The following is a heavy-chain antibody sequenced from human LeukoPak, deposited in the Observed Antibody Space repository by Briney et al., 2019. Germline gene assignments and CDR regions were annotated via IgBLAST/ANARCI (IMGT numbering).Heavy chain of an antibody. Sequence: SGPTLVNPTQTLTLTCTFSGFSLSTRGMCLSWIRQPPGKAPEWLARIDWDDDKYYSTSLKTRLTISKDTSKNQVVLTMTNMDPVDTATYYCARITGYDSSGYYVDYWGQGTLVTVSS. CDR3: ARITGYDSSGYYVDY. CDR2: IDWDDDK. CDR1: GFSLSTRGMC. J-gene: IGHJ4*02. D-gene: IGHD3-22*01. V-gene: IGHV2-70*11.